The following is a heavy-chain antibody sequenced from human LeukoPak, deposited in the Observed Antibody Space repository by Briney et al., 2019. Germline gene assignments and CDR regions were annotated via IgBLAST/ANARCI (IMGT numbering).Heavy chain of an antibody. CDR3: TRGAGWLIDY. CDR1: DDSISDYC. D-gene: IGHD3-16*01. V-gene: IGHV4-59*01. Sequence: PSETLSLTCTVSDDSISDYCRGWIRQPPGKGLEWIGYFHNSGTSTYNPSLKSRVTMSADTSKNQFSLKLNSLTTADTAVYYCTRGAGWLIDYWGQGILVTVSS. CDR2: FHNSGTS. J-gene: IGHJ4*02.